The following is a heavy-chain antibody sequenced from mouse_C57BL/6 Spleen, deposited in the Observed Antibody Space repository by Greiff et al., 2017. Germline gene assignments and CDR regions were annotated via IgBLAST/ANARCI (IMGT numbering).Heavy chain of an antibody. Sequence: EVKLMESGGGLVKPGGSLKLSCAASGFTFSDYGMHWVRQAPEKGLEWVAYISSGSSTIYYADTVKGRFTISRDNAKNTLFLQMTSLRSEDTAMYYCAREVTGTFAYWGQGTLVTVSA. D-gene: IGHD4-1*01. CDR3: AREVTGTFAY. V-gene: IGHV5-17*01. CDR2: ISSGSSTI. CDR1: GFTFSDYG. J-gene: IGHJ3*01.